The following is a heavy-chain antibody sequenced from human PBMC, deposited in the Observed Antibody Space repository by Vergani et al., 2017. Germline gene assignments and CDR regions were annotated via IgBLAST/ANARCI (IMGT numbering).Heavy chain of an antibody. V-gene: IGHV3-30*02. J-gene: IGHJ3*02. CDR1: GFTFNSYS. D-gene: IGHD6-19*01. Sequence: QVQLVESGGGVVQPGGSLRLSCAASGFTFNSYSMHWVRQAPGKGLEWVASIRSDESRRYYGDSMEGPFTISRDISKNTLFLHMNSLRPEDTAVYYCAKVGRSEVAGTFGAFDIWGQGTMVTVSS. CDR2: IRSDESRR. CDR3: AKVGRSEVAGTFGAFDI.